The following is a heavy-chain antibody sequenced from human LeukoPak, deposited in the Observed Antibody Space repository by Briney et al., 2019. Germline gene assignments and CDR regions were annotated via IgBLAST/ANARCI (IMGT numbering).Heavy chain of an antibody. CDR2: INPNSGGT. Sequence: ASVKVSCKASGYTFTGYYMHWARQAPGQGLEWMGWINPNSGGTNYAQKFQGRVTMTRDTSISTAYMELSRLRSDDTAVYYCARAYYDFWSGLAATYYFDYWGQGTLVTVSS. D-gene: IGHD3-3*01. CDR3: ARAYYDFWSGLAATYYFDY. J-gene: IGHJ4*02. CDR1: GYTFTGYY. V-gene: IGHV1-2*02.